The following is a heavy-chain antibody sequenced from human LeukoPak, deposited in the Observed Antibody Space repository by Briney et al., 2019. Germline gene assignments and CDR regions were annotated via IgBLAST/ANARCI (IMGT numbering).Heavy chain of an antibody. CDR3: ARDPRQSHLVYTTGDY. Sequence: GGSLRLSCAVSGFTFSGYWMSWVRQAPGKGLEWVANMKPDGSEKYYVDSVKGRFTISRGSSKNSLYLQMNSLRAEDTAVYYCARDPRQSHLVYTTGDYWGQGTLVTVSS. CDR1: GFTFSGYW. D-gene: IGHD2-2*02. J-gene: IGHJ4*02. CDR2: MKPDGSEK. V-gene: IGHV3-7*01.